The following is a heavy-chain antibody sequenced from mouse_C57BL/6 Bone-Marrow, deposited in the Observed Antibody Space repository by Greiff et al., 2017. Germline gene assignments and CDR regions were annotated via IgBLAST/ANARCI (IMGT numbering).Heavy chain of an antibody. CDR1: GFTFSNYW. CDR2: IRLKSDNYAT. Sequence: EVKVEESGGGLVQPGGSMKLSCVASGFTFSNYWMNWVRQSPEKGLEWVAQIRLKSDNYATHYAESVKGRFTISRDDSKSSVYLQMNNLRAEDTGIYYCTYDYDRHGYYYAMDYWGQGTSVTVSS. J-gene: IGHJ4*01. D-gene: IGHD2-4*01. V-gene: IGHV6-3*01. CDR3: TYDYDRHGYYYAMDY.